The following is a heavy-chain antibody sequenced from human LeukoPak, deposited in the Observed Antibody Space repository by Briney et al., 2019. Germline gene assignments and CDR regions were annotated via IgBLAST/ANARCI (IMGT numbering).Heavy chain of an antibody. CDR1: GYTFTGYY. CDR3: ARDVDIVATGRVYYYMDV. CDR2: INPNSGGT. D-gene: IGHD5-12*01. J-gene: IGHJ6*03. V-gene: IGHV1-2*02. Sequence: EASVKVSCKASGYTFTGYYMHWVRQAPGQGLEWMGWINPNSGGTNYAQKFQGRVTMTRDTSISTAYMELSRLRSDDTAVYYCARDVDIVATGRVYYYMDVWGKGTTVTVSS.